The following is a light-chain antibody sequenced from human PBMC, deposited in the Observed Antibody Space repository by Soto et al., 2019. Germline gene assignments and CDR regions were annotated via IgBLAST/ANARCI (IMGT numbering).Light chain of an antibody. CDR1: QSVGSN. V-gene: IGKV3-15*01. J-gene: IGKJ2*01. Sequence: EKVMTQYPGTLSVSPGERATLSCRASQSVGSNLAWYQQKPGQAPRLLIYAASTRATGIPARFSGSGSGTEFTLTISSLQSEDFAVYYCQQYGSSQYTFGQGTKLEIK. CDR2: AAS. CDR3: QQYGSSQYT.